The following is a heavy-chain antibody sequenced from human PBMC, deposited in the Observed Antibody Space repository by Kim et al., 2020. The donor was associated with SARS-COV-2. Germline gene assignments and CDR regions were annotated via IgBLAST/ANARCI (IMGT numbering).Heavy chain of an antibody. Sequence: ASVKVSCKASGYTFTSYAMHWLRQAPGQRLEWMGWINAGNGYTKYSQKFQGRLTITRDTSASTAYMELSSLKSEDTAVYYCAKDWEVRGITPDYWGQGTPVTVSS. CDR3: AKDWEVRGITPDY. J-gene: IGHJ4*02. CDR2: INAGNGYT. CDR1: GYTFTSYA. V-gene: IGHV1-3*01. D-gene: IGHD3-10*01.